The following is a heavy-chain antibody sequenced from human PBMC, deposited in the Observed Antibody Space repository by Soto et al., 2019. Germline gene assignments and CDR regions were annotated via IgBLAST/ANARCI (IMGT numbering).Heavy chain of an antibody. CDR2: IIPIFGTA. Sequence: SVNVSCKASGGTFSSYAISWVRQAPGQGLEWMGGIIPIFGTANYAQKFQGRVTITADESTSTAYMELSSLRSEDTAVYYCASSFDRFCYYYVMGVHFHQWGQGYLVTVSS. V-gene: IGHV1-69*13. CDR3: ASSFDRFCYYYVMGVHFHQ. J-gene: IGHJ1*01. CDR1: GGTFSSYA. D-gene: IGHD3-22*01.